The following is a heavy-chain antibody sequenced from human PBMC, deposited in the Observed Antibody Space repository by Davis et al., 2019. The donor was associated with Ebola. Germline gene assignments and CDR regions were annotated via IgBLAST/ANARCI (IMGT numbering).Heavy chain of an antibody. D-gene: IGHD2-15*01. V-gene: IGHV6-1*01. J-gene: IGHJ4*02. Sequence: PSETLSLTCAISGDSVSTNSAAWAWIRQSPSRGLEWLGRTYYSSKWYYDYALSVKSRLTINPDTSRNQLSLQLNSVTPEDTAVYYCASGWWSRGIDYWGLGSLVTVSS. CDR1: GDSVSTNSAA. CDR2: TYYSSKWYY. CDR3: ASGWWSRGIDY.